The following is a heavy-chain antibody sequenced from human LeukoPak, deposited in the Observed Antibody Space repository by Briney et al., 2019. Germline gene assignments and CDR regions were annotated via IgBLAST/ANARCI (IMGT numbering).Heavy chain of an antibody. CDR2: IYYSGST. J-gene: IGHJ5*02. Sequence: PSETLSLTCTVSGGSISSSSYYWGWIRQPPGKGLEWIGSIYYSGSTYYNPSLKSRVTISVDTSKNQFSLKLSSVTAADTAVYYCARDRTWYSSGWYVGWFDPWGQGTLVTVSS. CDR1: GGSISSSSYY. V-gene: IGHV4-39*07. CDR3: ARDRTWYSSGWYVGWFDP. D-gene: IGHD6-19*01.